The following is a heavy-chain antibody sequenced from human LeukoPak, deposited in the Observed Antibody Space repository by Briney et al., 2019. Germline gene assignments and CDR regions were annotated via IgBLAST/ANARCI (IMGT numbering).Heavy chain of an antibody. CDR2: ISGSGGST. Sequence: GGSLRLSCAASGFTFRSYAMNWVRQAPGKGLEWVSGISGSGGSTYYADSVKGRFTISRDNSKNTLYLQMNSLRAGDTAVYYCAKAMGATLFDYWGQGTLVTVSS. V-gene: IGHV3-23*01. D-gene: IGHD1-26*01. J-gene: IGHJ4*02. CDR1: GFTFRSYA. CDR3: AKAMGATLFDY.